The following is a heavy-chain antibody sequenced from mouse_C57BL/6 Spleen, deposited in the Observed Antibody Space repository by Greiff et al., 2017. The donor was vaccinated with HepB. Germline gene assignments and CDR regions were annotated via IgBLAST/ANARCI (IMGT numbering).Heavy chain of an antibody. D-gene: IGHD4-1*01. V-gene: IGHV5-4*01. CDR3: ARDGVGREAMDY. CDR2: ISDGGSYT. CDR1: GFTFSSYA. J-gene: IGHJ4*01. Sequence: EVQLVESGGGLVKPGGSLKLSCAASGFTFSSYAMSWVRQTPEKRLEWVATISDGGSYTYYPDNVKGRFTISRDNAKNNLYLQMSHLKSEDTALYYCARDGVGREAMDYWGQGTSVTVSS.